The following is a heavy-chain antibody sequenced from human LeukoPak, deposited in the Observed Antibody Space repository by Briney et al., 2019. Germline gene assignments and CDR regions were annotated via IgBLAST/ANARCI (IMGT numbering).Heavy chain of an antibody. J-gene: IGHJ4*02. CDR1: DYSIGSGYY. Sequence: SETLSLTCGVSDYSIGSGYYWGWIRQPPGKGLEWIGSIHHSGSAYYNPSLKSRVTISVDTSKNQFSLRLSSVTAADTAVYYCARAPCYYDNSGYPDYWGQGTLVTVSS. V-gene: IGHV4-38-2*01. CDR3: ARAPCYYDNSGYPDY. CDR2: IHHSGSA. D-gene: IGHD3-22*01.